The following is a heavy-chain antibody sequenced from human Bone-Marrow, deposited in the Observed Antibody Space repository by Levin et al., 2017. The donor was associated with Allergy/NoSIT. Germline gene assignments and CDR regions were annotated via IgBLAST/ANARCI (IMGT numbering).Heavy chain of an antibody. Sequence: AGGSLRLSCAASGFTFKIFWMNWVRQTPGKGLVWVSRINSDGTNIDYADSVKGRFTISRDNAKNTVYLQLNSLRAEDTGAYYCARVRNRGYSSGWYSAFDSWGRGTLVTVSS. V-gene: IGHV3-74*01. CDR1: GFTFKIFW. CDR3: ARVRNRGYSSGWYSAFDS. CDR2: INSDGTNI. D-gene: IGHD6-13*01. J-gene: IGHJ3*02.